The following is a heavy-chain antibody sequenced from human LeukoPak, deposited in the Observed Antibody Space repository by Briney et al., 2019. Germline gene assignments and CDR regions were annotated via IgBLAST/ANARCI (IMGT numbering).Heavy chain of an antibody. J-gene: IGHJ3*02. D-gene: IGHD3-16*01. CDR3: ARVGEAFDI. Sequence: GGSLRLSCAASGFTFSTYSMNWVRQAPGKRLGWVSSISSSSSNIYYADSVKGRFTISTDNAKNSLYLQMNSLRAEDTALYYCARVGEAFDIWGQGTMVTVSS. CDR1: GFTFSTYS. V-gene: IGHV3-21*01. CDR2: ISSSSSNI.